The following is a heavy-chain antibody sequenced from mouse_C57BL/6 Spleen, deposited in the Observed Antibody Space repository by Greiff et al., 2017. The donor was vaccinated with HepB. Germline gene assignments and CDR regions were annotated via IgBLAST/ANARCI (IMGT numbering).Heavy chain of an antibody. D-gene: IGHD1-2*01. CDR3: TTLGITTASFDY. J-gene: IGHJ2*01. V-gene: IGHV14-4*01. CDR2: IDPENGDT. CDR1: GFNIKDDY. Sequence: EVQLQQSGAELVRPGASVKLSCTASGFNIKDDYMHWVKQRPEQGLEWIGWIDPENGDTEYASKFQGKATITADTSSNTAYLQLSSLTSEDTAVYYCTTLGITTASFDYWGQGTTLTVSS.